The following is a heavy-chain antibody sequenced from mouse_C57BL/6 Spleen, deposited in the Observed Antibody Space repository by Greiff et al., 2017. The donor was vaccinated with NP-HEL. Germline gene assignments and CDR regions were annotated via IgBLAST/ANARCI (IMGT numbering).Heavy chain of an antibody. CDR2: IRNKANGYTT. V-gene: IGHV7-3*01. J-gene: IGHJ1*03. D-gene: IGHD3-3*01. CDR1: GFTFTDYY. Sequence: EVKLVESGGGLVQPGGSLSLSCAASGFTFTDYYMSWVRQPPGKALEWLGFIRNKANGYTTEYSASVKGRFTISRDNSQSILYLQMNALRAEDSATYYCAREGLWYFDVWGTGTTVTVSS. CDR3: AREGLWYFDV.